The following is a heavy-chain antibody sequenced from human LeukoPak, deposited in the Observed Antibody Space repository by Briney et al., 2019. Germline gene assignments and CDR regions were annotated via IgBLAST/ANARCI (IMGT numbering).Heavy chain of an antibody. Sequence: GGSLRLSCAASKFAFSSYAVSWVRQAPGKGLEWVSAISGGGGNTYYADSVKGRFTISRDNSKNTLYLRMNSLRAEDTAVYYCGKNRYSGSLSPFDIWGQGTMVTVSS. CDR3: GKNRYSGSLSPFDI. CDR1: KFAFSSYA. D-gene: IGHD1-26*01. J-gene: IGHJ3*02. V-gene: IGHV3-23*01. CDR2: ISGGGGNT.